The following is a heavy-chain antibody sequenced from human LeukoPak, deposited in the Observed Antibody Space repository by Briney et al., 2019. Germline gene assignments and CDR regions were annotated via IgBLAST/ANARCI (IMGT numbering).Heavy chain of an antibody. D-gene: IGHD1-26*01. Sequence: ASVKVSCKASGYTFTSYGISWVRQAPGQGLEWMGWISAYNGNTNYAQKLQGRVTMTTDTSTNTAYMELRSLRSDDTAVYYCARDLYVGAHRLWDNWFDPWGQGTLVTVSS. CDR1: GYTFTSYG. J-gene: IGHJ5*02. V-gene: IGHV1-18*01. CDR2: ISAYNGNT. CDR3: ARDLYVGAHRLWDNWFDP.